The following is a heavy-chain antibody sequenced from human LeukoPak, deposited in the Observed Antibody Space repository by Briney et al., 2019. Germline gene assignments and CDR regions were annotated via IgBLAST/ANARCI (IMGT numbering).Heavy chain of an antibody. CDR2: INPSGGST. J-gene: IGHJ1*01. CDR3: ARGSRITMIVVVHSAEYFQH. D-gene: IGHD3-22*01. Sequence: GASVKVSCKASGYTFTSYYMHWVRQAPGQGLEWMGIINPSGGSTSYAQKFQGRVTMTRDTSPSTVYMELSSLRSEDTAVYYCARGSRITMIVVVHSAEYFQHWGQGTLVTVSS. V-gene: IGHV1-46*01. CDR1: GYTFTSYY.